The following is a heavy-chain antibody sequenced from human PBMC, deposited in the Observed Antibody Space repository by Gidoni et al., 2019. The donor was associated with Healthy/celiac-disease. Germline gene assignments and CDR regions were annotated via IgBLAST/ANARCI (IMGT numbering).Heavy chain of an antibody. V-gene: IGHV3-30*01. CDR3: ARRGIYTSGGTVFDY. D-gene: IGHD2-21*01. CDR1: GFTFSSYA. J-gene: IGHJ4*02. CDR2: ISYDGSNK. Sequence: QVQLVESGGGVVQPGRSLRLSCAASGFTFSSYAMHWVRQAPGKGLEWVAVISYDGSNKYYADSVKGRFTISRDNSKNTLYLQMNSLRAEDTAVYYCARRGIYTSGGTVFDYWGQGTLVTVSS.